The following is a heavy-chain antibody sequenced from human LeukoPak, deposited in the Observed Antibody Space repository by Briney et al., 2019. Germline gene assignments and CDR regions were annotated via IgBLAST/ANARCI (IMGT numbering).Heavy chain of an antibody. D-gene: IGHD3-10*01. J-gene: IGHJ4*02. V-gene: IGHV5-51*01. CDR1: GYSFTTYW. CDR2: IYPGDSDT. Sequence: GESLKISCEASGYSFTTYWIGWVRQMPGKGLEWMGIIYPGDSDTRYSPSFRGQVTISADKSFSTAYLQWSSLKASDTAMYYCARQHGSGSYYSRAIDYWGQGTLVTVSS. CDR3: ARQHGSGSYYSRAIDY.